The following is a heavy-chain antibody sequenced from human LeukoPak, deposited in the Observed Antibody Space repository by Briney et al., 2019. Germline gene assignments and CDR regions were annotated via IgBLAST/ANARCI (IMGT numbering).Heavy chain of an antibody. Sequence: SETLSLTCTVSGGSISSYYWSWIRQPAGKGLEWIGRIYTSGSTNYNPSLKSRVTMSVDTSQNQLSLKLTSVTAADTAVYYCARGSCSGGSCHSGDYWGQGTLVTVSS. CDR2: IYTSGST. D-gene: IGHD2-15*01. J-gene: IGHJ4*02. CDR3: ARGSCSGGSCHSGDY. V-gene: IGHV4-4*07. CDR1: GGSISSYY.